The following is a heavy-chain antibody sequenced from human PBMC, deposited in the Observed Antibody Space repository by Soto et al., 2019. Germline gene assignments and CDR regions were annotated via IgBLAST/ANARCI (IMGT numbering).Heavy chain of an antibody. CDR2: IKEDGGEM. V-gene: IGHV3-7*01. D-gene: IGHD3-22*01. Sequence: PVGSLRLSCAVSGFTFRNHWMNWVRQAPGKGLEWVANIKEDGGEMYYVDSVKGRFTISRDNAKNSLYLQMNSLRAEDTAIYYCARVSYYYDVSGYYADYWDRGALVTVSS. CDR1: GFTFRNHW. J-gene: IGHJ4*02. CDR3: ARVSYYYDVSGYYADY.